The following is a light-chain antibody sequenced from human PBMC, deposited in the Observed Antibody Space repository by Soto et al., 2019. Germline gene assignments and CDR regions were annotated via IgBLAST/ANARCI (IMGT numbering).Light chain of an antibody. V-gene: IGKV1-5*01. CDR1: HNIERW. J-gene: IGKJ1*01. CDR3: QQYGSSSWT. Sequence: IQMTQSPSTLSASVGDRVTITCRASHNIERWMAWYQQKPGKAPSLLIFDASTLHSGVPSRFSGSGSGTDFTLTISSLQPDDFAVYYCQQYGSSSWTFGQGTKVEIK. CDR2: DAS.